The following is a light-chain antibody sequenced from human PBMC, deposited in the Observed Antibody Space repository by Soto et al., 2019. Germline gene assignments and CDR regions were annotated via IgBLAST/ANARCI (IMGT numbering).Light chain of an antibody. Sequence: EIVMTQSPATLSVSPGERATLSCRASQSVSSNLARYQQKPGQAPRLLIYGASTRATGIPARFRGSGSGTEFTLTISSLQSEDFAVYYCQQYNKWPPWTFGQGTKVEIK. V-gene: IGKV3-15*01. CDR1: QSVSSN. CDR3: QQYNKWPPWT. J-gene: IGKJ1*01. CDR2: GAS.